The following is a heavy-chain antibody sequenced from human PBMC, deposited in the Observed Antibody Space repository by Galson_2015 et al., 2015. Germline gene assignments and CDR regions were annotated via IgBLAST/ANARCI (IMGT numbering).Heavy chain of an antibody. D-gene: IGHD6-19*01. J-gene: IGHJ4*02. Sequence: SVKVSCKASGGTFSSYAISWVRQAPGQGLEWMGGIIPIFGTANYAQKFQGRVTITADESTSTAYMELSSLRSEDTAVYYCAREGHSSVHDFSYFDYWGQGTLVTVSS. V-gene: IGHV1-69*13. CDR3: AREGHSSVHDFSYFDY. CDR2: IIPIFGTA. CDR1: GGTFSSYA.